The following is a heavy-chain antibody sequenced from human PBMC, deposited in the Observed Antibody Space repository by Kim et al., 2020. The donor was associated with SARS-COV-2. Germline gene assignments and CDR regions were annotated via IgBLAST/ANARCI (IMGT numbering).Heavy chain of an antibody. Sequence: ASVKVSCKASGYTFTGYYMHWVRQVPGQGLEWMGWINPNSGGTNYAQKFQGRVTMTRGPSITTAYMELSRLRSDDTAVYYWSREVGGGNWATADWGQGIL. D-gene: IGHD1-1*01. CDR3: SREVGGGNWATAD. J-gene: IGHJ4*02. CDR1: GYTFTGYY. CDR2: INPNSGGT. V-gene: IGHV1-2*02.